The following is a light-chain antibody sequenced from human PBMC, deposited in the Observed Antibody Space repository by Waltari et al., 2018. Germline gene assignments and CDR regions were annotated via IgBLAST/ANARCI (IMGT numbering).Light chain of an antibody. V-gene: IGLV8-61*01. CDR3: ALYMGSGIWV. Sequence: QTVVTQEPSLSVSPGGTVTLTCALSSGSLSTTSYATWYQQTPGQAPRPLVSKANARSSGVPDRFSGSILGNTAALTITGAQADDESDYYCALYMGSGIWVFGGGTRLTVL. J-gene: IGLJ3*02. CDR1: SGSLSTTSY. CDR2: KAN.